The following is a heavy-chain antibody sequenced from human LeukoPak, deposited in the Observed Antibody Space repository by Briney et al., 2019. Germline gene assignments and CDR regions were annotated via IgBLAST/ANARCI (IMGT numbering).Heavy chain of an antibody. CDR2: INHSGST. Sequence: SETLSLTCAVYGGSFSGYYWSWIRQPPGKGLEWIGEINHSGSTNYNPSLKSRVTISVDTSKNQFSLKLSSVTAADTAVYYCASSYGSGSVYFDYWGQGTLVTVSS. V-gene: IGHV4-34*01. CDR1: GGSFSGYY. D-gene: IGHD3-10*01. J-gene: IGHJ4*02. CDR3: ASSYGSGSVYFDY.